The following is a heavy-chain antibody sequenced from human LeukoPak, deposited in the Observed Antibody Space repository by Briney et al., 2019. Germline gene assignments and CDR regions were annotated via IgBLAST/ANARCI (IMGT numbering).Heavy chain of an antibody. D-gene: IGHD3-3*01. V-gene: IGHV5-51*01. CDR1: GYSFTSYW. J-gene: IGHJ4*02. CDR2: IYPGDSDT. CDR3: ARQGSYDFWSGYVDY. Sequence: GESLKISCKGSGYSFTSYWIGWVRQMPGKGLEWMGIIYPGDSDTRYSPSFQGQVTILADKSISTAYLQWSSLKASDTAMYYCARQGSYDFWSGYVDYWGQGTLVTVSS.